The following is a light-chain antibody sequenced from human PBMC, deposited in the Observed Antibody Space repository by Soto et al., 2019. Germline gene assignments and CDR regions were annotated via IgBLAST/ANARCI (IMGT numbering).Light chain of an antibody. J-gene: IGKJ1*01. CDR3: QQYTNWPRT. V-gene: IGKV3-15*01. Sequence: DIVMTQSPATLSVSPGDRATLSCRASQSVSSNLAWYQQKPGQAPRLLIYGASTRATGIPARFSGSGSGTEFTLTISSLQSEDFAVYYCQQYTNWPRTFGQGTKVEIK. CDR2: GAS. CDR1: QSVSSN.